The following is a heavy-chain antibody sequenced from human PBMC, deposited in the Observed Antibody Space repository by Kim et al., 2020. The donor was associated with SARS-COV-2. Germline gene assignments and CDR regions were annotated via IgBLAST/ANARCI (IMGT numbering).Heavy chain of an antibody. V-gene: IGHV1-8*01. D-gene: IGHD3-22*01. Sequence: ASVKVSCKASGYTFTSYDINWVRQATGQGLEWMGWMNPNSCNTGYAQKFQGRVTMTRNTSISTAYMELSSLRSEDTAVYYCARRTYYDSSGYLNRWGQGTLVTVSS. CDR2: MNPNSCNT. J-gene: IGHJ4*02. CDR3: ARRTYYDSSGYLNR. CDR1: GYTFTSYD.